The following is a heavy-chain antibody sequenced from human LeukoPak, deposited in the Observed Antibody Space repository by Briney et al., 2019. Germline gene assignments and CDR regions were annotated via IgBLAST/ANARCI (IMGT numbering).Heavy chain of an antibody. V-gene: IGHV4-31*03. CDR1: GGSISSGGYY. CDR3: SGTLITIFGVVESP. J-gene: IGHJ5*02. D-gene: IGHD3-3*01. CDR2: IYYSGST. Sequence: SETLSLTCTVSGGSISSGGYYWSWIRQHPGKGLEWIGYIYYSGSTYYNPSLKSRVTISVDTSKNQFSLKLSSVTAADTAVYYWSGTLITIFGVVESPWGQGTLVTVSS.